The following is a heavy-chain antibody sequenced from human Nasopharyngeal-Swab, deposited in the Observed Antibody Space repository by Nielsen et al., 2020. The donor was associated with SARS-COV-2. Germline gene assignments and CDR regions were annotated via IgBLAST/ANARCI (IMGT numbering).Heavy chain of an antibody. V-gene: IGHV3-64D*06. D-gene: IGHD3-22*01. CDR1: GFTFSNYA. CDR2: ISSTGGNT. CDR3: VKDSSGYEFDS. Sequence: GESLKISCSASGFTFSNYAMHWVRQAPGKGLEYVSAISSTGGNTYYTGSVKGRFTISRDNSKNTLYLQMGSLRVEDTAVYYCVKDSSGYEFDSWGQGTLVTVSS. J-gene: IGHJ4*02.